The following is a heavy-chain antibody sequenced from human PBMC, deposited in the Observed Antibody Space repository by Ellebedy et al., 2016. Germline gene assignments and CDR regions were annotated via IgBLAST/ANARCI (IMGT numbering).Heavy chain of an antibody. CDR1: GFTFTTYV. J-gene: IGHJ4*02. CDR2: ISSGSSYI. V-gene: IGHV3-21*01. Sequence: GGSLRLXXSASGFTFTTYVLTWVRQDPGKGLEWVSSISSGSSYIYYADSVKGRFTISRDNAKNSLYLQMNSLRAEDTAVYYCARDKYGDYGYDYWGQGTLVTVSS. CDR3: ARDKYGDYGYDY. D-gene: IGHD4-17*01.